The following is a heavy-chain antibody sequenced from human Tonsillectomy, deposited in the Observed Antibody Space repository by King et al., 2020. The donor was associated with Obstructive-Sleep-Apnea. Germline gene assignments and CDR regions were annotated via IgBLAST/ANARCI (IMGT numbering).Heavy chain of an antibody. CDR1: GFTFSAYA. CDR3: AKGHDFWSGCYASGY. D-gene: IGHD3-3*01. CDR2: ISGGAGGT. Sequence: VQLVESGGGLVQPGGSLRLSCAASGFTFSAYAMSWVRQAPGKGLEWVSAISGGAGGTFYADSVKGRFTISRDNSKNTLYVQMNSLRGEETAVYYCAKGHDFWSGCYASGYWGQGTLVTVSS. V-gene: IGHV3-23*04. J-gene: IGHJ4*02.